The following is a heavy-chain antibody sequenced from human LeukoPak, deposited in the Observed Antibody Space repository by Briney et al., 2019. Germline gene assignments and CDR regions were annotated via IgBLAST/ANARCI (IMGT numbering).Heavy chain of an antibody. J-gene: IGHJ4*02. CDR3: ARGHEVNADY. CDR1: GGSFSGYY. V-gene: IGHV4-34*01. Sequence: SETLSLTCAVYGGSFSGYYWSWIRQPPGKGLEWIGEVNHSGSTNYNPSLKSRVTISVDTSKNQFSLKLSSVTAADTAVYYCARGHEVNADYWGQGTLVTVSS. CDR2: VNHSGST.